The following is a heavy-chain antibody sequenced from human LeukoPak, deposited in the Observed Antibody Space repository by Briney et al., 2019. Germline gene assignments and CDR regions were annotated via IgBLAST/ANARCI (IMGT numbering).Heavy chain of an antibody. V-gene: IGHV3-74*01. CDR3: ARDPEYQLLYYFDY. J-gene: IGHJ4*02. CDR1: GFTFSSHL. Sequence: GGSLRLSCAASGFTFSSHLMHWVRQAPGKGLVWVSRISSDGTYTNYADSVRGRFTISRDNSKNTLYLQMNSLRAEDTAVYYCARDPEYQLLYYFDYWGQGTLVTVSS. CDR2: ISSDGTYT. D-gene: IGHD2-2*01.